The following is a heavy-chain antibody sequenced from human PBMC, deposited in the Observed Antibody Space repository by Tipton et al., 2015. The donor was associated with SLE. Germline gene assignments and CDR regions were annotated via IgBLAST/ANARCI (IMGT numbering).Heavy chain of an antibody. Sequence: TLSLTCSVSGGSISSNYWIWIRQPPGKGLEWIGYISYGGGTNYNPSLKGRVTMSVDTAKNQFSLKLTPVTAADTAVYYCARGMVTWRGAILGVDVWGQGTTVNVSS. D-gene: IGHD2-21*02. CDR3: ARGMVTWRGAILGVDV. CDR2: ISYGGGT. V-gene: IGHV4-59*08. CDR1: GGSISSNY. J-gene: IGHJ6*02.